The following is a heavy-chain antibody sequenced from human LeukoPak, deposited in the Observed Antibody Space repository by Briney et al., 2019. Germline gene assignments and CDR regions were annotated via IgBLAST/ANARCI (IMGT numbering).Heavy chain of an antibody. CDR3: ARRGGGSWYYFDY. D-gene: IGHD2-15*01. CDR1: GGSISSSSSY. CDR2: IYYSGST. J-gene: IGHJ4*02. Sequence: SETLSLTCTVSGGSISSSSSYWDWIRQPPGKGLEWIGNIYYSGSTNYNASLKSRVTISVDTSKNQFSLKLSSVTAADTALYYCARRGGGSWYYFDYWGQGTLVTVSS. V-gene: IGHV4-39*01.